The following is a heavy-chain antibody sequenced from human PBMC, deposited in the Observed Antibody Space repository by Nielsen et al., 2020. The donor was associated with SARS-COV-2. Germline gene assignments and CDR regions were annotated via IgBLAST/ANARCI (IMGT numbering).Heavy chain of an antibody. Sequence: SETLSLTCTVSGGSISSYYWRWIRQPPGKGLEWIGYIYYSGSTNHNPSLKSRVTISVDTSKNQFSLKLSSVTAADTAVYYCARVGGYSGYDFYYYYYGMDVWGQGTTVTVSS. CDR3: ARVGGYSGYDFYYYYYGMDV. CDR2: IYYSGST. J-gene: IGHJ6*02. V-gene: IGHV4-59*01. CDR1: GGSISSYY. D-gene: IGHD5-12*01.